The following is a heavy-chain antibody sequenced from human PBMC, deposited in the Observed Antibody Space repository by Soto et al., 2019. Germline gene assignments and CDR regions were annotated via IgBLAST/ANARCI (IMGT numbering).Heavy chain of an antibody. D-gene: IGHD3-10*01. J-gene: IGHJ6*02. CDR3: AKPLGPELDYYYYYGMDV. CDR1: GFTFSSYA. CDR2: ISGSGGST. Sequence: GGSLRLSCAASGFTFSSYAMSWVRQAPGKGLEWVSAISGSGGSTYYADSVKGRFTISRDNSKNTLYLQMNSLRAEDTAVYYCAKPLGPELDYYYYYGMDVWGQGTTVTVSS. V-gene: IGHV3-23*01.